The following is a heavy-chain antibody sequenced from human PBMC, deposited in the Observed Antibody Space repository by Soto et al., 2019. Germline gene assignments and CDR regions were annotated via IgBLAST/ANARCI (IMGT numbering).Heavy chain of an antibody. CDR1: GGTFRNYP. Sequence: QVQLVQSVTEVKKPGSSLKVSCKASGGTFRNYPINWVRQAPGQGLEWMGSIFPLTDIPDYAQNFQARLTISADKSTSTAYMELSSLTSDDTAMYFCARGPLVVLNYFESWGQGTLATVSS. V-gene: IGHV1-69*02. CDR3: ARGPLVVLNYFES. J-gene: IGHJ4*02. CDR2: IFPLTDIP.